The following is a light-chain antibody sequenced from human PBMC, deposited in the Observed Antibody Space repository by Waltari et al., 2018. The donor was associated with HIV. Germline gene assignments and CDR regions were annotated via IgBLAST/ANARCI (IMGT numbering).Light chain of an antibody. Sequence: EIVLTQSPDTLSLSPGERATLSCRASQSVASTSLAWYQQKPGQAPRLLIYGASSRATGIPDRFTGSGSGTGFTLTISRLEPDDFAVYYCQNYGSSLPCTFGQGTKLEI. J-gene: IGKJ2*02. CDR1: QSVASTS. V-gene: IGKV3-20*01. CDR2: GAS. CDR3: QNYGSSLPCT.